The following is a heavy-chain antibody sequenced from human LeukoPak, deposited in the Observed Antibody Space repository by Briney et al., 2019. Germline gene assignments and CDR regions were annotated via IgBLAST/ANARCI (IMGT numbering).Heavy chain of an antibody. CDR3: ARRMNAAARPENWFDP. CDR2: IIPIFGTA. D-gene: IGHD6-6*01. CDR1: GGTFSSYA. J-gene: IGHJ5*02. Sequence: ASVKVSCKASGGTFSSYAISWVRQAPGQGLEWMGGIIPIFGTANYAQKFQGRVTITADESTSAAYMELSSLRSEDTAVYYCARRMNAAARPENWFDPWGQGTLVTVSS. V-gene: IGHV1-69*01.